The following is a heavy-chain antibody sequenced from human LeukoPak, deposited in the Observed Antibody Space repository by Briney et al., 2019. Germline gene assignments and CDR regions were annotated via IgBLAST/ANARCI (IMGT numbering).Heavy chain of an antibody. CDR3: ARVRVGYSREFDY. CDR1: GFTFSSYW. Sequence: GGSLRLSCAASGFTFSSYWMHWVRQAPGKGLLWVSRINSDWSSTSYADSVKGRFTISRDNAKNTLYLQMNSLRAEDTAVYYCARVRVGYSREFDYWGQGTLVTVSS. D-gene: IGHD5-18*01. J-gene: IGHJ4*02. CDR2: INSDWSST. V-gene: IGHV3-74*01.